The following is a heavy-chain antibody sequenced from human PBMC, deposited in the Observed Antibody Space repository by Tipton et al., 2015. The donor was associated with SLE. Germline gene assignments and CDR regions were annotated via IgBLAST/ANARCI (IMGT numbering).Heavy chain of an antibody. V-gene: IGHV5-51*03. J-gene: IGHJ4*02. CDR2: SYPGDSDT. CDR3: ARLITVGAKEARGFDY. Sequence: QLVQSGAEVKKPGESLKISCKGSGYIFTKCWIGWVRQMPGKGLEGMGISYPGDSDTRYSPSFQGRVTLSADKSIDTAYLQWSSLKASDTAMYYCARLITVGAKEARGFDYWGQGTLVTVSS. CDR1: GYIFTKCW. D-gene: IGHD4/OR15-4a*01.